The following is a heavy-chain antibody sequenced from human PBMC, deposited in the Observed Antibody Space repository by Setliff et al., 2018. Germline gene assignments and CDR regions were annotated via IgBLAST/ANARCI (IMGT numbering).Heavy chain of an antibody. J-gene: IGHJ4*02. V-gene: IGHV3-48*03. Sequence: GGSLRLSCVASGFTFSNYEFNWVRQAPGKGLEWISYISNGGGAVKYADSVRGRFTVSRDNAKNSLYLQMNSLRAEDTAIYYCGPGGKGLLENWGQGTLVTVSS. CDR3: GPGGKGLLEN. D-gene: IGHD3-10*01. CDR2: ISNGGGAV. CDR1: GFTFSNYE.